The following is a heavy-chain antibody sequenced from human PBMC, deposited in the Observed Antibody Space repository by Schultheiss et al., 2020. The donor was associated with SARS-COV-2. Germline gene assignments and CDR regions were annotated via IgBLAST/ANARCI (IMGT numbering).Heavy chain of an antibody. J-gene: IGHJ4*02. CDR3: ARGQSVVPAATQYYFDY. CDR1: GFTVSSNY. V-gene: IGHV3-66*01. CDR2: IYSGGST. D-gene: IGHD2-2*01. Sequence: GGSLRLSCAASGFTVSSNYMSWVRQAPGKGLEWVSVIYSGGSTYYADSVKGRFTISRDNSKNTLCLQMNSLRVEDTAVYYCARGQSVVPAATQYYFDYWGQGTLVTVSS.